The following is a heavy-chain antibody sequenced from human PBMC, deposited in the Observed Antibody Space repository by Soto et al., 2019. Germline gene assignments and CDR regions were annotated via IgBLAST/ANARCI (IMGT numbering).Heavy chain of an antibody. J-gene: IGHJ4*02. D-gene: IGHD1-1*01. CDR3: ARDKNWNQFDGGFDY. Sequence: QVQLQESGPGLVKPSQTLSLTCTVSGGSISSGDYYWSWIRQPPGKGLEWIGYIYYSGSTYYNPSLKSRVTISVDTSKNQFSLKLSSVTAADTAVYYCARDKNWNQFDGGFDYWGQGTLVTVSS. CDR1: GGSISSGDYY. V-gene: IGHV4-30-4*01. CDR2: IYYSGST.